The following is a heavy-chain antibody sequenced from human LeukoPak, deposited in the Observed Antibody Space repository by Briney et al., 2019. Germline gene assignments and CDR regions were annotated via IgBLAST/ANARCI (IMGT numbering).Heavy chain of an antibody. CDR3: ARVTGASGSGFDY. D-gene: IGHD3-10*01. V-gene: IGHV1-46*01. J-gene: IGHJ4*02. Sequence: ASVKVSCKASGYTFTSHYMHWVRQAPGQGLEWMGIISPSNGGTTYAQKFQGRVTMTRDTSTSTVYMELSSLGSEDTAMYYCARVTGASGSGFDYWGQGTLVTVSS. CDR2: ISPSNGGT. CDR1: GYTFTSHY.